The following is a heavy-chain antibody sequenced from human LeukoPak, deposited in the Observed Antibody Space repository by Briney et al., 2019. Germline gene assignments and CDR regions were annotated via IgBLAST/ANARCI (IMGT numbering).Heavy chain of an antibody. CDR3: AKASSSSGHYVDY. CDR1: GFTFDDYA. Sequence: PGGSLRLSCAASGFTFDDYAMHWVRQAPGKGLEWVSGISWNSGSIGYADSVKGRFTISRDNAKNSLYLQMNSLRAEDMALYYCAKASSSSGHYVDYWGQGTLVTVSS. V-gene: IGHV3-9*03. J-gene: IGHJ4*02. D-gene: IGHD6-6*01. CDR2: ISWNSGSI.